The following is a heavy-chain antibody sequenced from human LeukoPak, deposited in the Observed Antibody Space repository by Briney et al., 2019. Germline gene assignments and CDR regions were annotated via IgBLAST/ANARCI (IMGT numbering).Heavy chain of an antibody. CDR3: ARGRRSYYYDSIPPDV. CDR1: GFTFSSYS. CDR2: ISSSSSYI. V-gene: IGHV3-21*01. J-gene: IGHJ6*02. D-gene: IGHD3-22*01. Sequence: GGSLRLSCAASGFTFSSYSMNWVRQAPGKGLEGVSSISSSSSYIYYADSVKSRFTISRDNAKNSLYLQMNSLRAEDTAVYYCARGRRSYYYDSIPPDVWGQGTTVTVSS.